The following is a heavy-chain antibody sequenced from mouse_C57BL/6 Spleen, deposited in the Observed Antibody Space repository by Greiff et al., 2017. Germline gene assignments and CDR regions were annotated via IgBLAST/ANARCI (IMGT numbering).Heavy chain of an antibody. CDR1: GFTFSSYG. J-gene: IGHJ2*01. V-gene: IGHV5-6*01. D-gene: IGHD1-1*01. Sequence: EVQLQESGGDLVKPGGSLKLSCAASGFTFSSYGMSWVRQTPDKRLEWVATISSGGSYTYYPDSVKGRFTISRDNAKNTLYLQMRSLKSEDTAMYYCARLGTTVVAPYYFDYWGQGTTLTVSS. CDR3: ARLGTTVVAPYYFDY. CDR2: ISSGGSYT.